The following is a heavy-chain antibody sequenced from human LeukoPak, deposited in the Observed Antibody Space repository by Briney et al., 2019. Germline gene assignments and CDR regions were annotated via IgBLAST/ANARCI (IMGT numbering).Heavy chain of an antibody. CDR1: GFNFGDSA. J-gene: IGHJ3*01. Sequence: GGSLRLSCAASGFNFGDSAMSWVRQTPRKGLEWVSLISFNGRNTYYGDSVKGRFTISRDNSRDTVYLQMNSLRAEDTAIFYCVRDIELSTWGPGTMVTVSS. CDR3: VRDIELST. CDR2: ISFNGRNT. V-gene: IGHV3-23*01. D-gene: IGHD3-16*02.